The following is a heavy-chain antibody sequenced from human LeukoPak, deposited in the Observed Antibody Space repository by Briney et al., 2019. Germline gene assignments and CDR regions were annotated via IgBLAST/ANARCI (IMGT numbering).Heavy chain of an antibody. CDR1: GYTFTSYG. D-gene: IGHD2-8*01. Sequence: ASVKVSCKASGYTFTSYGISWVRQAPGRGLEWMGWISAYNGNTNYAQKLQGRVTMTTDTSTSTAYMELRSLRSDDTAVYYCARLRRQHCTNGVCYTGGNWFDPWGQGTLVTVSS. V-gene: IGHV1-18*01. CDR3: ARLRRQHCTNGVCYTGGNWFDP. CDR2: ISAYNGNT. J-gene: IGHJ5*02.